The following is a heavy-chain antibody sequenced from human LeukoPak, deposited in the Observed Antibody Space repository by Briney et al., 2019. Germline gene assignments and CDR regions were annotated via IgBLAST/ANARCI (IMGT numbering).Heavy chain of an antibody. D-gene: IGHD3-3*01. J-gene: IGHJ4*02. CDR1: GGSISSSSYY. CDR2: INHSGST. Sequence: SETLSLTCTVSGGSISSSSYYWGWIRQPPGKGLEWIGEINHSGSTNYNPSLKSRVTISVDTSKNQFSLKLSSVTAADTAVYYCARTGSASGGRRSLGRSYYFDYWGQGTLVTVSS. CDR3: ARTGSASGGRRSLGRSYYFDY. V-gene: IGHV4-39*07.